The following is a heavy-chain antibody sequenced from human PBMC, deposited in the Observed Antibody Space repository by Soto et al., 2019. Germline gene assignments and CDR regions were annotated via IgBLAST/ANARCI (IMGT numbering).Heavy chain of an antibody. CDR2: ISSSSSTI. CDR3: AREPPTTYDIVVVPLNLYGMDV. CDR1: GFTFSSYS. D-gene: IGHD2-2*01. J-gene: IGHJ6*02. Sequence: GGSLRLSCAASGFTFSSYSMNWVRQAPGKGLEWVSYISSSSSTIYYADSVKGRFTISRDNAKNSLYLQMNSLRDEDTAVYYCAREPPTTYDIVVVPLNLYGMDVWGQGTTVTVSS. V-gene: IGHV3-48*02.